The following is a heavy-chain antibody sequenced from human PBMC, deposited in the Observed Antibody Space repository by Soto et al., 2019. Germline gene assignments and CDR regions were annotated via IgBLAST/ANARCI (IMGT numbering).Heavy chain of an antibody. J-gene: IGHJ4*02. Sequence: QVQLVESGGGVVQPGKSLRLSCAASGFTFSTYGIHWVRQAPGKGLEWVALISYDGGSKYYGDSVKGRFIISRDNSHNTVSLQMKSLRAEDTAGDFCAKEQLSMTVVVADYFDSWGQGTLVTVSS. CDR1: GFTFSTYG. CDR2: ISYDGGSK. CDR3: AKEQLSMTVVVADYFDS. V-gene: IGHV3-30*18. D-gene: IGHD3-22*01.